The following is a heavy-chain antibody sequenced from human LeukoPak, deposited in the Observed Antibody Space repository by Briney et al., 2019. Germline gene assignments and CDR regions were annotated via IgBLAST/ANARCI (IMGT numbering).Heavy chain of an antibody. J-gene: IGHJ5*02. D-gene: IGHD6-13*01. CDR1: GDSVSSTNYH. V-gene: IGHV4-39*01. Sequence: SETLSLTCTVSGDSVSSTNYHWAWIRQPPGKGLEWIGNVHYSGSTYYNPSLRSRVTISIDTSKNQFSLKLSSVTAADTAVYYCAGRTVVAGGWLDPWGQGTLVTVSS. CDR2: VHYSGST. CDR3: AGRTVVAGGWLDP.